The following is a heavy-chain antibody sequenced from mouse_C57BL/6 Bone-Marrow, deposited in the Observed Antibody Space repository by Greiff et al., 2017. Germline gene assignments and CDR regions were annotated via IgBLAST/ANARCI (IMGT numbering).Heavy chain of an antibody. CDR3: ASHNGSSNYAMDY. CDR1: GYSFTSYC. V-gene: IGHV1-55*01. J-gene: IGHJ4*01. Sequence: VQLQESGPELLKPGASVKMSCNASGYSFTSYCMTWVKHSPGQGLEWIGDINPGSGGTNYNKTFQSKATLTVDKSSSKAYMQLSSLTSEDSAVYYCASHNGSSNYAMDYWGQGTSVTVSS. CDR2: INPGSGGT. D-gene: IGHD1-1*01.